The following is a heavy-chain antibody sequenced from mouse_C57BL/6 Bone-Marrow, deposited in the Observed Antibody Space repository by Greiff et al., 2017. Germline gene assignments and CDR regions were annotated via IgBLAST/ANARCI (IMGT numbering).Heavy chain of an antibody. Sequence: VQLQQSGAELARPGASVKLSCKASGYTFTSYGISWVKQRNGQSLEWIGEIYPSSGSTYYNEKFKSKATLTADKSSSTAYMELRSLTSEYSAVYFCARSRDGSSYFDYWGQGTTLTVSS. CDR2: IYPSSGST. D-gene: IGHD1-1*01. J-gene: IGHJ2*01. V-gene: IGHV1-81*01. CDR3: ARSRDGSSYFDY. CDR1: GYTFTSYG.